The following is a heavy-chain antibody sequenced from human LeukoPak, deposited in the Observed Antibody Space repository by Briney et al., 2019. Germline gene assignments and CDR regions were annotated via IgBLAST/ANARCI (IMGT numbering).Heavy chain of an antibody. Sequence: GGSLRLSCAASGFAFSNYGMHWDRQAPGKGLEWVAVIWYDGSNEKYADSLKGRFTISRDNSKNRLYLQMTSLRAEDTAVYYCTRDRGGYTYATFDYWGLGTLVTVSS. J-gene: IGHJ4*02. CDR1: GFAFSNYG. CDR2: IWYDGSNE. D-gene: IGHD5-18*01. CDR3: TRDRGGYTYATFDY. V-gene: IGHV3-33*01.